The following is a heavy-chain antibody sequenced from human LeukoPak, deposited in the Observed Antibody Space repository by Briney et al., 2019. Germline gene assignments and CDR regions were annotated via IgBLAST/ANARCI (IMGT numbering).Heavy chain of an antibody. D-gene: IGHD1-26*01. Sequence: GASVKVSCKASGYTFTSYDINWVRQATGQGLEWMGWMNPNSGNTGYAQKFQGRVTMTRNTSISTAYMELSSLRSEDTAVYYCARGGSYYDYYYYYYGMDVWGQGTTVTVSS. J-gene: IGHJ6*02. CDR3: ARGGSYYDYYYYYYGMDV. CDR2: MNPNSGNT. V-gene: IGHV1-8*01. CDR1: GYTFTSYD.